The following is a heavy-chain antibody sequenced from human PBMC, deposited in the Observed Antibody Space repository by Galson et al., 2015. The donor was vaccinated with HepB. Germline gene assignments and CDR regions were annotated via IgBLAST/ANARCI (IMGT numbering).Heavy chain of an antibody. V-gene: IGHV3-15*01. CDR1: GFIFSNAW. CDR3: TTDRLYHHSAYFNY. Sequence: SLRLSCAVSGFIFSNAWMSWVHQAPGKGLEWVGRIKNKTDGGTTDYAAPVKGRFTISRDDSKNSLYLQMNSPKAEDTAVYYCTTDRLYHHSAYFNYWGQGTLVTVSP. J-gene: IGHJ4*02. CDR2: IKNKTDGGTT. D-gene: IGHD1-26*01.